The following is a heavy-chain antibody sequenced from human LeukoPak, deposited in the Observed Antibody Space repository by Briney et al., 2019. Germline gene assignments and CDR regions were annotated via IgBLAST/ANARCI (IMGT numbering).Heavy chain of an antibody. J-gene: IGHJ6*02. CDR3: ARSYSSSWRAYYYYGMDV. CDR1: GYTFTSYD. CDR2: MNPNSGNT. D-gene: IGHD6-13*01. Sequence: ASVKVSCKASGYTFTSYDINWVRQATGQGLEWMGWMNPNSGNTGYAQKFQGRVTMTRNTSISTAYMELSSLRSEDTAVYYCARSYSSSWRAYYYYGMDVWGQGTTVTVSS. V-gene: IGHV1-8*01.